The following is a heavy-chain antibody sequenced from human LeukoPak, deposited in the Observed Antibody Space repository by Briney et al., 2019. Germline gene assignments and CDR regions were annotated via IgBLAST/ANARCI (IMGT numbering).Heavy chain of an antibody. CDR2: ISYDGSNK. CDR1: GFTFSSYA. J-gene: IGHJ4*02. Sequence: PGRSLRLSCAASGFTFSSYAMHWVRQAPGKGLEWVAVISYDGSNKYYADSVKGRFTISRDNSKNTLYLQMNSLRAEDTAVYYCAKGQSYYYDSSGYYWDIDYWGQGTLVTVSS. V-gene: IGHV3-30*04. CDR3: AKGQSYYYDSSGYYWDIDY. D-gene: IGHD3-22*01.